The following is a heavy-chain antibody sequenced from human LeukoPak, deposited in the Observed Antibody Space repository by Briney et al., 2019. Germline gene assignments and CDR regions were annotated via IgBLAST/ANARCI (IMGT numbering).Heavy chain of an antibody. CDR2: ISGSGGST. V-gene: IGHV3-23*01. CDR3: AKAALGATTFDY. J-gene: IGHJ4*02. Sequence: GGSLRVSCAASGFTFSSYAMSWVRQAPGKRLEWVSAISGSGGSTYYADSVKGRFTISRDNSKNTLYLQMNSLRAEDTAVYYCAKAALGATTFDYWGQGTLVTVSS. D-gene: IGHD3-10*01. CDR1: GFTFSSYA.